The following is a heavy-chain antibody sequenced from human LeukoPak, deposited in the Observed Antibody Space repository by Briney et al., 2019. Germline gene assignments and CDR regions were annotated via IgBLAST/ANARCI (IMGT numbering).Heavy chain of an antibody. CDR2: VYYSGST. V-gene: IGHV4-59*01. CDR1: GGSISSYY. Sequence: SETLSPTCTVSGGSISSYYWSWIRQPPGKGLEWIGYVYYSGSTNYNPSLKSRVTIPVDTSKNQFSLKLSSVTAADTAVYYRARWGSWAPDWYFDLWGRGTLVTVSS. D-gene: IGHD6-13*01. CDR3: ARWGSWAPDWYFDL. J-gene: IGHJ2*01.